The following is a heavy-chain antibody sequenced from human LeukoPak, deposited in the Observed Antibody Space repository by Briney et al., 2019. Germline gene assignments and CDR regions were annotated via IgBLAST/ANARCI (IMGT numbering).Heavy chain of an antibody. J-gene: IGHJ4*02. V-gene: IGHV3-30*01. CDR1: GFTFSSYA. CDR2: ISYDGSNK. D-gene: IGHD7-27*01. CDR3: AKDGENYFDY. Sequence: GGSLRLSCAASGFTFSSYAMHWVRQAPGKGLEWVAVISYDGSNKYYADSVKGRFTISRDNSKNTLYLQMNSLRAEDTAVYYCAKDGENYFDYWGQGTLVTVSS.